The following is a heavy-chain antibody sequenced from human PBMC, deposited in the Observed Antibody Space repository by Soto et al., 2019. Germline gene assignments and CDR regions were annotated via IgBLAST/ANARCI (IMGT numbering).Heavy chain of an antibody. CDR2: ISSSSGYI. J-gene: IGHJ5*02. V-gene: IGHV3-21*01. Sequence: GGSLRLSCAASGFTFSRYSMNWVRQAPGKGLEWVSSISSSSGYIYYADSVKGRFTISRDNAKNSLYLQMNSLRAEDTAVYYCARVENRLKHPWFDPWGQGTLVTVSS. CDR1: GFTFSRYS. CDR3: ARVENRLKHPWFDP.